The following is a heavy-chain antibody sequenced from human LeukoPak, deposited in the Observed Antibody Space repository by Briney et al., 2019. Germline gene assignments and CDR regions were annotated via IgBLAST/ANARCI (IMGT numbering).Heavy chain of an antibody. V-gene: IGHV4-59*01. CDR1: GGSTSDYY. CDR3: ARGPPRTGRERFFDY. J-gene: IGHJ4*02. CDR2: IYYRGTT. Sequence: SETLSLTCTVSGGSTSDYYWNWIRQPPGKGLEWIGYIYYRGTTNYNPSLNSRITISLDSSKNQFSLRLNSVTAADTAIYYCARGPPRTGRERFFDYWGQGTLVSVSS. D-gene: IGHD1-1*01.